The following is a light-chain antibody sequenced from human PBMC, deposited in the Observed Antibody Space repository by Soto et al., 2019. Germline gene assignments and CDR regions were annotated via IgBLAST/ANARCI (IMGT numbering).Light chain of an antibody. CDR3: LQTYNLPRT. CDR1: LNIGDS. Sequence: DIQMTQSPSYLSAPVEDRVTITCRASLNIGDSLSWFQQKAGKPPTQLIYGASALQSGVPVRFSGSASGTDFTLTIRNMQREDFATYYCLQTYNLPRTFGQGTKVDIK. J-gene: IGKJ1*01. V-gene: IGKV1-39*01. CDR2: GAS.